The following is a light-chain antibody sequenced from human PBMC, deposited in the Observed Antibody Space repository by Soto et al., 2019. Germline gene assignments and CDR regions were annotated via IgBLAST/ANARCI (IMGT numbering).Light chain of an antibody. CDR2: GAS. V-gene: IGKV3-20*01. Sequence: EIVLTQSPGTLSLSPGEAVTLSCRASQTVLSSYVAWYQQKPGQPPRLLIYGASSRATGIPDRFSGSGSGTDFTLTISRLEPEDFGVFDCQQYGNPPQTFGQGTRVEV. CDR3: QQYGNPPQT. J-gene: IGKJ1*01. CDR1: QTVLSSY.